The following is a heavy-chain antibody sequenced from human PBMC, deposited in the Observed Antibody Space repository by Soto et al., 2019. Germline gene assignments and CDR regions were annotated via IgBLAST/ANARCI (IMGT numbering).Heavy chain of an antibody. Sequence: SETLSLTCTVSGGSISNYYWSWFRQTPGKGLEWIGYVHDSWGSNYNPSLKSRVAISLDTSKSQFSLKLTSVTATDTAVYYRARHSTNKSWYYGWFDPRGHGTLVTVSS. D-gene: IGHD6-13*01. CDR1: GGSISNYY. CDR2: VHDSWGS. J-gene: IGHJ5*02. CDR3: ARHSTNKSWYYGWFDP. V-gene: IGHV4-59*08.